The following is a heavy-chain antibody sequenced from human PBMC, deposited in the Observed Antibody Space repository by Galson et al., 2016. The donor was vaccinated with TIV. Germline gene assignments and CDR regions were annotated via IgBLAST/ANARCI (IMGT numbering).Heavy chain of an antibody. J-gene: IGHJ4*02. Sequence: LRLSCAASGFTLSDYYMSWIRQPPGKGLEWIGYIYYSGSTNYSPSLKSRVTISVDTSNNRFSLNLGSVTAADTAVYFCALRVLTYSNQWCWGQGTLVPVSS. D-gene: IGHD2-15*01. CDR3: ALRVLTYSNQWC. CDR2: IYYSGST. V-gene: IGHV4-59*08. CDR1: GFTLSDYY.